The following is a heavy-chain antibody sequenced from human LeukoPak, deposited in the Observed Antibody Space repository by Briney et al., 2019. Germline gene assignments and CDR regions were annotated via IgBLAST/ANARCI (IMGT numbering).Heavy chain of an antibody. J-gene: IGHJ3*02. V-gene: IGHV4-59*12. D-gene: IGHD2-15*01. CDR3: ARDPWCSGGSCYDAFDI. CDR2: IFYSGST. Sequence: SETLSLTCTLSGGSISSYYWSWIRQPPGKGPEWIGYIFYSGSTNYNPSLQSRVTISIDTSKNQFSLKLSSVTAADTAVYYCARDPWCSGGSCYDAFDIWGQGTMVTVSS. CDR1: GGSISSYY.